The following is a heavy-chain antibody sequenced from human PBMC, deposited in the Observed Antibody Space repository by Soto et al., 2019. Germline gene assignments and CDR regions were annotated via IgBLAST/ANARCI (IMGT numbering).Heavy chain of an antibody. D-gene: IGHD3-3*01. CDR1: GGSISSGGYS. V-gene: IGHV4-30-2*01. CDR2: IYHSGST. J-gene: IGHJ6*02. Sequence: PSETLSLTCAVSGGSISSGGYSWSWIRQPPGKGLEWIGYIYHSGSTYYNPALKSRVTISVDRSKNQFSLKLSSVTAADTAVYYCARAISHYDVYGMDVWGQGTTVTVSS. CDR3: ARAISHYDVYGMDV.